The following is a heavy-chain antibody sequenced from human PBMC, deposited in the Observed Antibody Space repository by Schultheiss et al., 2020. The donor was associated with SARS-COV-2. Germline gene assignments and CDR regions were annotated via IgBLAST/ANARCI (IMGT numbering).Heavy chain of an antibody. D-gene: IGHD3-3*01. J-gene: IGHJ6*02. CDR3: TAIRFLEWSYYYYGMDV. CDR2: IKSKTDGGTT. Sequence: GGSLRLSCSASGFTVSSNYMSWVRQAPGKGLEWVGRIKSKTDGGTTDYAAPVKGRFTISRDDSKNTLYLQMNSLKTEDTAVYYCTAIRFLEWSYYYYGMDVWGQGTTVTVSS. V-gene: IGHV3-15*01. CDR1: GFTVSSNY.